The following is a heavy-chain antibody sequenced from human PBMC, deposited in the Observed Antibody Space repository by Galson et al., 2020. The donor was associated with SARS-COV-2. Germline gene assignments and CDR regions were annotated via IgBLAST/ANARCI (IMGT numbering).Heavy chain of an antibody. CDR3: ARPMIRGRQYYYYGLDV. V-gene: IGHV3-30*03. Sequence: GESLKISCAASGFTFSDYAMYWVRQAPGKGLEWVAVIAYDGINKYYSDSVKGRFTISRDNSQNTLYLQMNSVRAEDTAVYFCARPMIRGRQYYYYGLDVWGQGTPVTVSS. CDR1: GFTFSDYA. CDR2: IAYDGINK. D-gene: IGHD3-10*01. J-gene: IGHJ6*02.